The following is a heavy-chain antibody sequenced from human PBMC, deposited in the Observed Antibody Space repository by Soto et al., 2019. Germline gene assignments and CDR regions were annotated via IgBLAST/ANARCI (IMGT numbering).Heavy chain of an antibody. J-gene: IGHJ4*02. CDR1: GFSFNTYV. Sequence: GGSLRLSCTDSGFSFNTYVMDWVRQAPGKGLEWVARILYDGSKEYYADPVKGRFTISRDNSKNTLYLQMDRLRVEDTAVYFCAKGLALMADHWGQGTPVTVSS. CDR2: ILYDGSKE. CDR3: AKGLALMADH. D-gene: IGHD2-21*01. V-gene: IGHV3-30*18.